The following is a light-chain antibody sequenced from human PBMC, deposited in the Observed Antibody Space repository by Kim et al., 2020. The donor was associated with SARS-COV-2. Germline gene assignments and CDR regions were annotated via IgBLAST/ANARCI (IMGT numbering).Light chain of an antibody. CDR1: RLENKY. J-gene: IGLJ2*01. V-gene: IGLV3-1*01. CDR2: QNN. CDR3: QAWDSDTVI. Sequence: SYELTQPPSVSVSPGHTAPITCSGDRLENKYVSWYQQKAGQSPVLLIYQNNKRPSGIPERFSGSNSGDTATLTISGTQAVDEAQYYCQAWDSDTVIFGGGTRLTVL.